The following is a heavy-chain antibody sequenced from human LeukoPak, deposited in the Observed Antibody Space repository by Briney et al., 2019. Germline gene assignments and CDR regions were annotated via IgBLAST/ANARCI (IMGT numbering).Heavy chain of an antibody. D-gene: IGHD6-19*01. CDR3: ARVRLDYSETRIDSFDV. Sequence: GGSLRLSCAASGFTVSTNYMSWVRQAPGKGLEWGSAIYAGGRTKYADSVKGRYTISRHNSNTLYLQMNTLKTEDTAVYYCARVRLDYSETRIDSFDVWGQGTMVTVSS. V-gene: IGHV3-53*04. CDR1: GFTVSTNY. CDR2: IYAGGRT. J-gene: IGHJ3*01.